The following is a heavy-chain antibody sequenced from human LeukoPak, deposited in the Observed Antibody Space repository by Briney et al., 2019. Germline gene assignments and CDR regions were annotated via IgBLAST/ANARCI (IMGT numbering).Heavy chain of an antibody. CDR3: ARGYAPRGSYYYYYMDV. CDR1: GGTFSSYA. V-gene: IGHV1-69*13. CDR2: INPIFGTV. Sequence: ASVKVSCKASGGTFSSYAFSWVRQAPGQGLEWMGGINPIFGTVNYAQNFQGRVTITADESTSTAYMELSSLRSEDTAVYYCARGYAPRGSYYYYYMDVWGKGTTVTVSS. J-gene: IGHJ6*03. D-gene: IGHD2-2*01.